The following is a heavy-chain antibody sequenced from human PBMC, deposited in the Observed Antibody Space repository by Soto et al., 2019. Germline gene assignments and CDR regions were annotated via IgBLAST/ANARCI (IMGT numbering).Heavy chain of an antibody. CDR3: AKSVPDPACRGGGCHRTFDY. D-gene: IGHD2-15*01. CDR2: ISADGRDL. J-gene: IGHJ4*02. CDR1: GFTLGAYV. V-gene: IGHV3-30*18. Sequence: PGGSLRLSCTASGFTLGAYVMHWVRQAQGKGPEWAAAISADGRDLFYAASVEGRFTISRDNSKNTLFLQMNSLTSEDTSVYSCAKSVPDPACRGGGCHRTFDYWGQGTLVTVSS.